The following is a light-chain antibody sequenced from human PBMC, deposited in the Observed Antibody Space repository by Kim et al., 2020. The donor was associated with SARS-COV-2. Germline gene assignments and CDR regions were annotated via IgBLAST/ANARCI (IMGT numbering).Light chain of an antibody. J-gene: IGLJ2*01. Sequence: YELTQPPSVSVSPGQTASITCSGDKLGDKYACWYQQKPGQSPVLVIYQDSKRPSGIPERFSGSNSGNTATLTISGTQAMDEADYYCQAWDSSTEVFGGGTQLTVL. V-gene: IGLV3-1*01. CDR2: QDS. CDR3: QAWDSSTEV. CDR1: KLGDKY.